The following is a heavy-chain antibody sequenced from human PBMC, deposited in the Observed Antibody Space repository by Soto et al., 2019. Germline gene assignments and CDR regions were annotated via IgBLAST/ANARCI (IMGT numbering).Heavy chain of an antibody. CDR3: ATKYSSGWSSDFDY. Sequence: GGSLRLSCAASGFTFSSYAMHWVRQAPGKGLEWVAVISYDGSNKYYADSVKGRFTISRDNSKNTLYLQMNSLRAEDTAVYYCATKYSSGWSSDFDYWGQGTLVNVSS. V-gene: IGHV3-30-3*01. D-gene: IGHD6-19*01. CDR1: GFTFSSYA. J-gene: IGHJ4*02. CDR2: ISYDGSNK.